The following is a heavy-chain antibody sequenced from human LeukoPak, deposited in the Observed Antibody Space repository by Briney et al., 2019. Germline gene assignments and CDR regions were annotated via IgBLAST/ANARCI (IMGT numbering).Heavy chain of an antibody. Sequence: SQTLSLTCAVSGGSISSGGYSWSWLRQPPGTGLEWIGYIYHSGSTYYNPSLKSRVTISVDRSKNQFSLKLSSVTAADTAVYYCASGKIPGYYYGMDVWGQGTTVTVSS. J-gene: IGHJ6*02. CDR3: ASGKIPGYYYGMDV. CDR1: GGSISSGGYS. D-gene: IGHD1-1*01. V-gene: IGHV4-30-2*01. CDR2: IYHSGST.